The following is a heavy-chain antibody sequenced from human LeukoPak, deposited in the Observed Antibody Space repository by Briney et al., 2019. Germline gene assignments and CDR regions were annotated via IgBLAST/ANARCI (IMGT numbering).Heavy chain of an antibody. CDR1: GFTFSSYG. V-gene: IGHV3-30*18. Sequence: GGSLRLSCAASGFTFSSYGMHWVRQAPGKGLEWVAVISYDGSNKYYADSVKGRFTISRDNSKNTLYLQMNSLRAEDTAVYYCAKDRVVYYYYYGMDVWGQGTTVTVSS. J-gene: IGHJ6*02. CDR3: AKDRVVYYYYYGMDV. CDR2: ISYDGSNK.